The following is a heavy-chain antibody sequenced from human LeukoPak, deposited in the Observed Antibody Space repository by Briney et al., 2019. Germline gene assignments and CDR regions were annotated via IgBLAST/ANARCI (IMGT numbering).Heavy chain of an antibody. D-gene: IGHD3-10*02. CDR2: INPNSGGT. CDR1: GYTVTGYY. J-gene: IGHJ6*03. CDR3: ARDCSGRSQPLVSYYYMDV. Sequence: ASVKVSCKASGYTVTGYYMHWVRQAPGQGLEWMGWINPNSGGTNYAQKFQGRVTMTRDTSISTAYMELSRLRSDHTAVYYCARDCSGRSQPLVSYYYMDVWGKGTTVTISS. V-gene: IGHV1-2*02.